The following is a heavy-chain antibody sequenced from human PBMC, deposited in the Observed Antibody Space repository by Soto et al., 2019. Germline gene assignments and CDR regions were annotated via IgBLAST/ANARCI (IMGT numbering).Heavy chain of an antibody. J-gene: IGHJ4*02. CDR1: GGSISSYY. CDR3: ARSPLDLLRYFDWLFFFDY. CDR2: IYYSGST. D-gene: IGHD3-9*01. V-gene: IGHV4-59*12. Sequence: PSETLSLTCTVSGGSISSYYWSWIRQPPGKGLEWIGYIYYSGSTNYNPSLKSRVTISVDTSKNQFSLKLSSVTAADTAVYYCARSPLDLLRYFDWLFFFDYWGQGTLVTVSS.